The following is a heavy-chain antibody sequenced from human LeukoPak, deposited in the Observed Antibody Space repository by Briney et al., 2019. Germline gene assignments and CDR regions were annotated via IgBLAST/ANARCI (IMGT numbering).Heavy chain of an antibody. CDR1: GFTFSSYA. V-gene: IGHV3-23*01. CDR2: ISGSGGST. J-gene: IGHJ4*02. Sequence: GGSLRLSCAASGFTFSSYAMSWVRQAPGKGLEWVSAISGSGGSTYYADSVKGRFTISRDNAKNTLYLQMNSLRAEDTAVYYCARVAESSGSHTDYWGQGTLVTVSS. CDR3: ARVAESSGSHTDY. D-gene: IGHD1-26*01.